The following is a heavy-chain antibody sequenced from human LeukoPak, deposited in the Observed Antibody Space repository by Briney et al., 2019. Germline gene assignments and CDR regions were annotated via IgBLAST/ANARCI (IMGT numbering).Heavy chain of an antibody. CDR3: ARGVNSGYFDY. J-gene: IGHJ4*02. CDR2: IYYSGST. Sequence: SETLSLTCTVAGGSISSYYWSWIRQPPGKGLEWIGYIYYSGSTNYSPSLKSRVTISLDTSKNQFSLKLSSVTAADTAVYYCARGVNSGYFDYCGQGTLVTVSS. D-gene: IGHD1-26*01. V-gene: IGHV4-59*01. CDR1: GGSISSYY.